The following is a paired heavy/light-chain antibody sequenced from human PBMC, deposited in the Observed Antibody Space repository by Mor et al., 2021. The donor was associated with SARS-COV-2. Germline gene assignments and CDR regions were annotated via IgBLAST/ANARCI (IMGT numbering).Heavy chain of an antibody. D-gene: IGHD2-2*01. CDR1: GESFIDYY. Sequence: QVQLQQWGAGLLKPAETLSLTCVVYGESFIDYYWTWIRQPPGKGLEWIGEINHSGSTNYNPSLKSRVTISVDTSKNQFSLKLSSVTAADTAVYYCARGGEIVVVPAATHWFDPWGQGTLVTVSS. V-gene: IGHV4-34*01. CDR3: ARGGEIVVVPAATHWFDP. CDR2: INHSGST. J-gene: IGHJ5*02.
Light chain of an antibody. V-gene: IGKV1-39*01. CDR1: QSISSF. CDR2: AAS. CDR3: QQSYNTPYT. J-gene: IGKJ2*01. Sequence: DIQMTQSPSSLSASVGDRVTITCRASQSISSFLNWYQQKPGKAPKLLIYAASSLQSGVPSRFSGSGSGTDFTLTISSLQPEDFATYYCQQSYNTPYTFGQGTKLEIK.